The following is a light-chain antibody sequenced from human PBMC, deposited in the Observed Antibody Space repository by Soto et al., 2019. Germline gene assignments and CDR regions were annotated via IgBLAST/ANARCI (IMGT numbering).Light chain of an antibody. CDR1: QSVSSS. Sequence: EIVLAQSPATLSLSPGERATLSCRASQSVSSSFAWYQQSPGQAPRLLIYHASNRATGIPARFSGSGSGTDFTLTISSLEPEDFAVYYCQQHSTWPWTFGQGTKVEIK. CDR2: HAS. J-gene: IGKJ1*01. V-gene: IGKV3-11*01. CDR3: QQHSTWPWT.